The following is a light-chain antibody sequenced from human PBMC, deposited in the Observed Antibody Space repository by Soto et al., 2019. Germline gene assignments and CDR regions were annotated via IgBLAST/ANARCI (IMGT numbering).Light chain of an antibody. CDR2: TAS. J-gene: IGKJ1*01. CDR3: QEYNNYWT. V-gene: IGKV1-5*01. CDR1: QTISRW. Sequence: DIQMTQSPSTLSASVGDTVTITCRASQTISRWLAWYQQKPGKAPRLLIYTASTLESGVPSRFSASGSGTEFTLTISSLHPDDFATYYCQEYNNYWTFGKGNKVDVK.